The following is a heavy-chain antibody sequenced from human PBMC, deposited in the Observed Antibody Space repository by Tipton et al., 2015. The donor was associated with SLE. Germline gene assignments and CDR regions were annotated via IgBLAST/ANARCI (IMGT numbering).Heavy chain of an antibody. Sequence: LRLSCAVYGGSLSGYYWSWIRQPPGKGLEWIGEVNHSGSTNYNPSLKSRVTIFVDTSKNQFSLKLSSVTAADTAVYYCARGWDYDFWSGYADYWGQGTLVTVSS. V-gene: IGHV4-34*01. D-gene: IGHD3-3*01. J-gene: IGHJ4*02. CDR3: ARGWDYDFWSGYADY. CDR1: GGSLSGYY. CDR2: VNHSGST.